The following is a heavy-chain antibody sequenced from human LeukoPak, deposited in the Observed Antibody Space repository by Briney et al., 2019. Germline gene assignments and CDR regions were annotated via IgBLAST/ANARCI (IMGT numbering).Heavy chain of an antibody. Sequence: SETLSLTCTVFGGSIRSDTSYWVWIRQPPGKGLEWIGTISNGGSTFYNPSLKSRVTISVDTSKNQLSLKLNSVTATDTSVYCCARHTSGTMYSYWGQGSLVTVSS. CDR2: ISNGGST. D-gene: IGHD1-7*01. CDR1: GGSIRSDTSY. J-gene: IGHJ4*02. CDR3: ARHTSGTMYSY. V-gene: IGHV4-39*01.